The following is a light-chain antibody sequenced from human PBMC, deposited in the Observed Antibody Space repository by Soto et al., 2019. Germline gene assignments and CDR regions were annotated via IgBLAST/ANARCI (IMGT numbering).Light chain of an antibody. V-gene: IGLV1-47*01. CDR1: SSNIGSNY. Sequence: QSALTQPPSASGTPGQRVTISCSGSSSNIGSNYVYWYQQLPGTAPKLLIYRNNQRPSGVPDRFSGSKSGTSASLAISGLRSEDEADYYCAAWDDSLSGNWVFGGGTKVTGL. J-gene: IGLJ3*02. CDR2: RNN. CDR3: AAWDDSLSGNWV.